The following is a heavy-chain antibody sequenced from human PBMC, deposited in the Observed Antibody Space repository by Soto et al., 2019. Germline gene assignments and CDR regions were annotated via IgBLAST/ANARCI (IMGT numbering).Heavy chain of an antibody. Sequence: EVQLVESGGGLVQPGRSLRLSCAASGFTFDDHAMFWVRQAPGKGLEWVSGISWNSATICYADSVKGRFTISRDNAKNSLYLQMNSLRAEDTAFYYCAKSYSASWYANWFDPWGQGTLVTVSS. V-gene: IGHV3-9*01. CDR2: ISWNSATI. J-gene: IGHJ5*02. CDR3: AKSYSASWYANWFDP. D-gene: IGHD6-13*01. CDR1: GFTFDDHA.